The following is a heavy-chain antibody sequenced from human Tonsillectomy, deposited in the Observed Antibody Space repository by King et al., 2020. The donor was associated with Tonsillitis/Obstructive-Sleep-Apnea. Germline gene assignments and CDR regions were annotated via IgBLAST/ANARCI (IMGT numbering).Heavy chain of an antibody. CDR1: SFTFSNYW. J-gene: IGHJ6*02. CDR3: ARGEPAAIYSYYAMDV. Sequence: VQLVESGGGLVQPGGSLRLSCTASSFTFSNYWMHWVRQAPGKGLVWVSRINSDGSSTSYADSVKGRFTISRDNAKNTLYLQMNSLRAEDTAVYYCARGEPAAIYSYYAMDVWGQGTTVTVSS. D-gene: IGHD2-2*01. V-gene: IGHV3-74*01. CDR2: INSDGSST.